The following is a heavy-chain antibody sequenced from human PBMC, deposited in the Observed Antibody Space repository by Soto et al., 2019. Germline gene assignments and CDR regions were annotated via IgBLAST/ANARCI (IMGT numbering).Heavy chain of an antibody. D-gene: IGHD3-22*01. V-gene: IGHV4-31*03. CDR3: ARAHYYDSSDAFDI. J-gene: IGHJ3*02. CDR2: IYYSGGT. CDR1: GGSISSGGYH. Sequence: QVQLQESGPGPVKTSQTLSLTCTVSGGSISSGGYHWSWIRQHPGKGLEWIGYIYYSGGTYYNPSLKSRVTISVDTSKNQSSLKVRSVPAADTAVYYCARAHYYDSSDAFDIWGQGTKVTVSS.